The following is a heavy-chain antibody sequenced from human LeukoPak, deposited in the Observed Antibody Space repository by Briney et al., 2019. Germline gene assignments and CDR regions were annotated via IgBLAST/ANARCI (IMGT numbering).Heavy chain of an antibody. D-gene: IGHD6-13*01. CDR1: GFTVSTNA. CDR2: ISYDGSDI. V-gene: IGHV3-30*04. J-gene: IGHJ4*02. Sequence: PGGSLRLSCAASGFTVSTNAMHWVRQAPGKGLEWVAVISYDGSDIYYGDSVKGRFTISRDNSKNTLYLQINSLRPEDTAVYYCARGSYSSSWYGGYFDYWGQGTLVTVSS. CDR3: ARGSYSSSWYGGYFDY.